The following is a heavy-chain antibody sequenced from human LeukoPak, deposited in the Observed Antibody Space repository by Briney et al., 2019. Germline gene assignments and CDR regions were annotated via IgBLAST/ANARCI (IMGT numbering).Heavy chain of an antibody. D-gene: IGHD2-21*02. CDR2: IYYSGST. CDR1: GGSISSGGYY. CDR3: AADRVTHPFDP. Sequence: PSQTLSLTCTASGGSISSGGYYWSWIRQHPGKGLEWIGYIYYSGSTYYNPSLKSRVTISVDTSKNQFSLKLSSVTAADTAVYYCAADRVTHPFDPWGQGTLVTVSS. J-gene: IGHJ5*02. V-gene: IGHV4-31*03.